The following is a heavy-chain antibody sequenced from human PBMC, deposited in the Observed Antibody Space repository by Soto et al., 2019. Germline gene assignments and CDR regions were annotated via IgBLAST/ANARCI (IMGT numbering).Heavy chain of an antibody. CDR2: IYNSGTT. CDR1: GGCFSGYY. CDR3: ARITRATAGDYFFDY. J-gene: IGHJ4*02. D-gene: IGHD6-13*01. V-gene: IGHV4-59*01. Sequence: XASLSLPCAVCGGCFSGYYWSGIRQPPGKGLEWIGYIYNSGTTNYNPSLKSRVTMSVDTSKNQFSLKLSSVTAADTAVYYCARITRATAGDYFFDYCGQRTLVTVSS.